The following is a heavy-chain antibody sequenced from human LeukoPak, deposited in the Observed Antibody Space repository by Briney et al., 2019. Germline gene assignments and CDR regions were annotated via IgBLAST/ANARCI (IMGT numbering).Heavy chain of an antibody. Sequence: SGTLSLTCTVSGGSISSSNWWSWVRRPPGKGLEWIGEISHSGTTNYKPSLKSRVTISLDQSKIQVSLRLNSVTAADTAVYYCASVVPTLRYFQHWGQGTLVTVSS. CDR2: ISHSGTT. J-gene: IGHJ1*01. V-gene: IGHV4-4*02. CDR3: ASVVPTLRYFQH. D-gene: IGHD2-15*01. CDR1: GGSISSSNW.